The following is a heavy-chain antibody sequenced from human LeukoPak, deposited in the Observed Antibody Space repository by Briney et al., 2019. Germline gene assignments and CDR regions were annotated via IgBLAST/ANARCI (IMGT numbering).Heavy chain of an antibody. D-gene: IGHD6-6*01. CDR3: ARSALYSSSSFAFDI. CDR1: GGTFSSYA. CDR2: IIPIFGTA. V-gene: IGHV1-69*05. Sequence: ASVKVSCKASGGTFSSYAISWVRQAPGQGLEWMGGIIPIFGTANYAQKFQGRVTITTDESTSTAYMELSGLRSEDTAVYYCARSALYSSSSFAFDIWGQGTMVTVSS. J-gene: IGHJ3*02.